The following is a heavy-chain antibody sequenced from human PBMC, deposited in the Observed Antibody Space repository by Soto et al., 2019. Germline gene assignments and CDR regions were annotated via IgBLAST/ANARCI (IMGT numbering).Heavy chain of an antibody. J-gene: IGHJ3*02. Sequence: QLQLQESGPGLVKPSETLSLTCTVSGGSISSSSYYWGWIRQPPGKGLEWIGSIYYSGSTYYNPSLQSRVTISVDTSKNQFSLKLSSVTAADTAVYYCARRGGRDGYQDDAFDIWGQGTMVTVSS. CDR1: GGSISSSSYY. CDR3: ARRGGRDGYQDDAFDI. V-gene: IGHV4-39*01. CDR2: IYYSGST. D-gene: IGHD5-12*01.